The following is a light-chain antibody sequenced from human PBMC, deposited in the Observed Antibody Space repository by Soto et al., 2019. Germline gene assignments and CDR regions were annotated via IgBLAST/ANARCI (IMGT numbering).Light chain of an antibody. CDR2: GAS. V-gene: IGKV3-15*01. Sequence: EIVMTQYPVTLSVSPGERATLSCRASQTVTTDLAWYQQKPGQAPRLVIHGASTRATDFPARFSGSGSGTEFTLTISSLQSEDIAVYYCHQYYTWPRTFGQGTKVEIK. CDR3: HQYYTWPRT. CDR1: QTVTTD. J-gene: IGKJ1*01.